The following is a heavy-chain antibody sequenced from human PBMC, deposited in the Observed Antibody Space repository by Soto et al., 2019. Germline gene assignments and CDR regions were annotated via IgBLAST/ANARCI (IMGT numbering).Heavy chain of an antibody. CDR3: ARGLEYQLLSSGWFDP. CDR1: GGSFSGYY. Sequence: PSETLSLTCAVYGGSFSGYYWSWIRQPPGKGLEWIGEINHSGSTNYNPSLKSRVTISVDTSKNQFSLKLSSVTAADTAVYYCARGLEYQLLSSGWFDPWGQGTLVTAPQ. J-gene: IGHJ5*02. V-gene: IGHV4-34*01. CDR2: INHSGST. D-gene: IGHD2-2*01.